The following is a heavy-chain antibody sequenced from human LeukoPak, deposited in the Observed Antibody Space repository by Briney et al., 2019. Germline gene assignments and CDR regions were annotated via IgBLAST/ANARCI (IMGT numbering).Heavy chain of an antibody. CDR3: ASVSNDFWSGYYADY. J-gene: IGHJ4*02. CDR2: IYHSGST. Sequence: SETLSLTCTVSGGSISSGDYYWSWIRQPPGKGLEWIGYIYHSGSTYYNPSLKSRVTISVDRSKNQFSLKLSSVTAADTAVYYCASVSNDFWSGYYADYWGQGTLVTVSS. CDR1: GGSISSGDYY. V-gene: IGHV4-30-2*01. D-gene: IGHD3-3*01.